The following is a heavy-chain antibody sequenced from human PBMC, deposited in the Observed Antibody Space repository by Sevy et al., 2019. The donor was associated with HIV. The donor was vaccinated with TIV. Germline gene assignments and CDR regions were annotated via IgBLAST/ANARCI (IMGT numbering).Heavy chain of an antibody. J-gene: IGHJ6*02. CDR1: GGSVSSGSYY. V-gene: IGHV4-61*01. CDR2: IYYSGST. D-gene: IGHD3-3*01. CDR3: ASRESYDFWSGYGNYGMDV. Sequence: SETLSLTCTVSGGSVSSGSYYWSWIRQPPGKGLEWIGYIYYSGSTNYNPSLKSRVTISVDTSKNQFSLKLSSVTAADTAVYYCASRESYDFWSGYGNYGMDVWGQWTTVTVSS.